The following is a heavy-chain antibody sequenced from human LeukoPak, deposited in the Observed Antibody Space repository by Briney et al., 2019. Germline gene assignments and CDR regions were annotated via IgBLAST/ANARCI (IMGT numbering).Heavy chain of an antibody. D-gene: IGHD2-21*01. CDR1: GYTFTSYD. J-gene: IGHJ4*02. CDR3: AREGTAYCGGDCYLDY. CDR2: MNPNSGNT. V-gene: IGHV1-8*03. Sequence: ASVKVSCKASGYTFTSYDINWVRQATGQGLEWMGWMNPNSGNTGYAQKFQGRVTITRNTSISTAYMELSSLRSEDTAVYYCAREGTAYCGGDCYLDYWGQGTLVTVSS.